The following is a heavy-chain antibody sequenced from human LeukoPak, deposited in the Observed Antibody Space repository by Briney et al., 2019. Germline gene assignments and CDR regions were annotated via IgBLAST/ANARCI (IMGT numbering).Heavy chain of an antibody. V-gene: IGHV1-46*01. CDR2: INPSGGST. J-gene: IGHJ4*02. CDR1: GYTFTSYY. CDR3: ARSLNYYDSSGYLSIGY. D-gene: IGHD3-22*01. Sequence: GASVKVSCKASGYTFTSYYMHWVRQAPGQGLEWMGIINPSGGSTSYAQKFQGRVTMTRDTSTSTVYMELSSLRSEDTAVYYCARSLNYYDSSGYLSIGYWGQGTLVTVSS.